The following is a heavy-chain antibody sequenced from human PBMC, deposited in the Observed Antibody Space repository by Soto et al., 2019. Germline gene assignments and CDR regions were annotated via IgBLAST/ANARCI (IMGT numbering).Heavy chain of an antibody. Sequence: GASVKVSCKASGGTFSSYAVSWVRQAPGQGLEWMGGIIPIFGTANYAQKFQGRVTITADESTSTAYMELSSPRSEDTAVYYCARKLPPNAPDYYYYGMDVWGQGTTVTVSS. D-gene: IGHD2-15*01. CDR3: ARKLPPNAPDYYYYGMDV. CDR2: IIPIFGTA. CDR1: GGTFSSYA. V-gene: IGHV1-69*13. J-gene: IGHJ6*02.